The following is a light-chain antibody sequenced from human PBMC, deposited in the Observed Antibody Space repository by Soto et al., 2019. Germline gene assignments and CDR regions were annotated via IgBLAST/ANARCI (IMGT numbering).Light chain of an antibody. J-gene: IGLJ2*01. V-gene: IGLV1-47*01. CDR3: AAWDDSLSVV. CDR2: RNN. Sequence: QAVVTQPPSASGTPGQRVTISCSGSSSNIGSNYVYWYQQLPGTAPKLLIYRNNQRPSGVPDRFSGSKSGTSASLAISGLRSEDEADCYCAAWDDSLSVVFGGGTKLTVL. CDR1: SSNIGSNY.